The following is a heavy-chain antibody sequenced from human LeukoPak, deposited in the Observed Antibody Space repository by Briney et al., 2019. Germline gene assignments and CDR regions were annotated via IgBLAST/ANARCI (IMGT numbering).Heavy chain of an antibody. V-gene: IGHV3-74*01. J-gene: IGHJ4*02. CDR1: GFPFSGHW. D-gene: IGHD6-6*01. CDR2: ISPTGSTT. Sequence: GGSLRLSCTASGFPFSGHWMHWARQLPGKGLVWVSRISPTGSTTSYADSVKGRFTVSRDNAKNTLYLQVNNLRAEDTAVYYCARGPNSNWSGLDFWGQGTLLTVSS. CDR3: ARGPNSNWSGLDF.